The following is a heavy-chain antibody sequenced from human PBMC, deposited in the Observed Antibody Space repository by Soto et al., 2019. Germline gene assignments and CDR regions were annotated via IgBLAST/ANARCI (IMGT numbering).Heavy chain of an antibody. V-gene: IGHV4-34*01. D-gene: IGHD1-26*01. Sequence: PSETLSLTCAVYGGSFSGYYWSWIRQPPGKGLEWIGEINHSGSTNYNASLKSRVTISVDTSKNQFSLKLSSVTAADTAVYYCARSPSGSYYLDWFDPWGQGTLVTV. CDR1: GGSFSGYY. CDR2: INHSGST. J-gene: IGHJ5*02. CDR3: ARSPSGSYYLDWFDP.